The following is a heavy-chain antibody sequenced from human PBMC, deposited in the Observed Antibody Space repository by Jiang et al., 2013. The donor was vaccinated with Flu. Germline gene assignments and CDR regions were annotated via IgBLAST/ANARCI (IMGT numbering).Heavy chain of an antibody. Sequence: GWINAGNGNTKYSQKFRGRVTITRDTSASTAYMELSSLRSEDTAVYYCARPEMATIGSFFGDDAFDIWGQGTMVTVSS. CDR3: ARPEMATIGSFFGDDAFDI. D-gene: IGHD5-24*01. V-gene: IGHV1-3*01. J-gene: IGHJ3*02. CDR2: INAGNGNT.